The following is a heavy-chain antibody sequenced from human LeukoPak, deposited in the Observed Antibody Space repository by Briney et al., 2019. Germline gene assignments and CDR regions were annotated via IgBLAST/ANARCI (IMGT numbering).Heavy chain of an antibody. D-gene: IGHD1-26*01. V-gene: IGHV3-7*04. J-gene: IGHJ2*01. CDR1: GFTFSRHW. CDR2: IKEDGSEK. CDR3: ARENGGRLGYLDL. Sequence: GGSLRLSCAASGFTFSRHWMNWVRRAPGKGLEWVANIKEDGSEKYYVDSVKGRFTISRDNAKSSLYLQMNSLRAEDTAVYYCARENGGRLGYLDLWGRGTLVTVSS.